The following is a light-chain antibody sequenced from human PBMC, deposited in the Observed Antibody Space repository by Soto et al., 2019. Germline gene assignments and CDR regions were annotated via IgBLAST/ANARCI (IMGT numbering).Light chain of an antibody. V-gene: IGKV3-20*01. Sequence: EIVLTQSPGTLSLSPGERATLSCRASQSVSSSYLAWYQQKPGQAPRLLIYGASSRATGIPDRFSGSGSGTDFTLTISRLETEDFAGYYCQQYCSSPLYTFGQGTKLEIK. J-gene: IGKJ2*01. CDR1: QSVSSSY. CDR3: QQYCSSPLYT. CDR2: GAS.